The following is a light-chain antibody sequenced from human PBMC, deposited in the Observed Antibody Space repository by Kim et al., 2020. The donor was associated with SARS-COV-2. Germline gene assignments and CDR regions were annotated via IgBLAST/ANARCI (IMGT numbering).Light chain of an antibody. CDR1: QTVSSN. J-gene: IGKJ2*01. Sequence: SVSPGERDTLSCRASQTVSSNLAWYQQKPGQAPSLLIYDASKRATGVPARFSGSGSGTEFTISISSLQSEDFAVYYCQQYNNWPFTFGQGTKLEI. CDR2: DAS. V-gene: IGKV3-15*01. CDR3: QQYNNWPFT.